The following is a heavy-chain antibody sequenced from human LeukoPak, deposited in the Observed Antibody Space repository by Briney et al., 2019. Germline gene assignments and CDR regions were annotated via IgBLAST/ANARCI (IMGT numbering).Heavy chain of an antibody. CDR1: GDSISSSNYF. D-gene: IGHD1-26*01. CDR3: ASERPATENWFFDL. CDR2: INYSGTT. Sequence: SETLPLTCTVSGDSISSSNYFWVWVRQPPGKGLEWITSINYSGTTYYNPSLKSRVTISVDTSKSQFSLNLSSVTAADTAVYYCASERPATENWFFDLWGRGTLVTVSS. V-gene: IGHV4-39*07. J-gene: IGHJ2*01.